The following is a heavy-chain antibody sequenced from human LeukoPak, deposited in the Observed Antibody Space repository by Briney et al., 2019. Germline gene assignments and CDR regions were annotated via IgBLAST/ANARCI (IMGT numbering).Heavy chain of an antibody. V-gene: IGHV3-30*03. D-gene: IGHD6-13*01. Sequence: GGSLRLSCAASGFTFSRFGMHWVRQAPGKGLEWVAVISYDGSNKYYTDSVKGRFTISRDNSKNTLYLQVGSLTTEDMAVYYCARGSHRRYSSSWYSLWDQGTLVTVSS. J-gene: IGHJ4*02. CDR1: GFTFSRFG. CDR2: ISYDGSNK. CDR3: ARGSHRRYSSSWYSL.